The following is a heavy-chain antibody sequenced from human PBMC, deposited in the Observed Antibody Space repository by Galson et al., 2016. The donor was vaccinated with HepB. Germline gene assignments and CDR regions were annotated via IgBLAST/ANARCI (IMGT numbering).Heavy chain of an antibody. CDR1: GFTFSDHY. CDR3: ARDSGTYEIDY. Sequence: LRLSSAASGFTFSDHYMDWVRQAPGKGLEWVGRTRNKASSYSTEYAASVKGRFTISRDDSKNSLYLQMNSLKTEDTAVYYCARDSGTYEIDYWGQGTLVTVSS. V-gene: IGHV3-72*01. CDR2: TRNKASSYST. J-gene: IGHJ4*02. D-gene: IGHD1-26*01.